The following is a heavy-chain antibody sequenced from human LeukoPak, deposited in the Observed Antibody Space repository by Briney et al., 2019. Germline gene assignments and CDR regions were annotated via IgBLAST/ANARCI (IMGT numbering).Heavy chain of an antibody. V-gene: IGHV3-7*01. Sequence: GGSLRLSCAASGFTFSSFWMSWVPQAPGKGLEWVANIKQDGSEEYYVDSVKGRFTISRDNAKNSLYLQMNSLRAEDTAVYYCARWEGNGYYFDYRGQGTLVTVSS. D-gene: IGHD3-22*01. CDR3: ARWEGNGYYFDY. J-gene: IGHJ4*02. CDR2: IKQDGSEE. CDR1: GFTFSSFW.